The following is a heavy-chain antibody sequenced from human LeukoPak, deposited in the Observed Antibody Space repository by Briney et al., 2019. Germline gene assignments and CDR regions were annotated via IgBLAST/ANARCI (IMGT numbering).Heavy chain of an antibody. Sequence: GASVKVSCKASGGTFSSYAISWVRQAPGQGLEWMGGIIPIFGTANYAQKFQGRVTITTDESTSTAYMELSSPRSEDTAVYYCAQSDYDILTGYQPEYYFDYWGQGTLVTVSS. CDR2: IIPIFGTA. V-gene: IGHV1-69*05. CDR1: GGTFSSYA. CDR3: AQSDYDILTGYQPEYYFDY. D-gene: IGHD3-9*01. J-gene: IGHJ4*02.